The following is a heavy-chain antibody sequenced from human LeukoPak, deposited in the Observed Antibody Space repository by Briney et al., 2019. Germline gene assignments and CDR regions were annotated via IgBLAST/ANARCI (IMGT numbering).Heavy chain of an antibody. CDR3: ASWPVGWYGEDS. Sequence: SGRSLRLSCAATGLSVSSNFMSWVRQAPGKGLEWVSVIYGGGSTYYADSVKGRFTISRDTPKNTLYLQMNSLRVEDTAVYYCASWPVGWYGEDSWGQGTLVTVSS. V-gene: IGHV3-53*01. CDR2: IYGGGST. D-gene: IGHD6-19*01. CDR1: GLSVSSNF. J-gene: IGHJ4*02.